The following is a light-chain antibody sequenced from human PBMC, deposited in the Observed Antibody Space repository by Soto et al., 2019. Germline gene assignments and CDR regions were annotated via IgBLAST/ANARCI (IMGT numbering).Light chain of an antibody. J-gene: IGKJ1*01. Sequence: EIVLTQSPGTLSLSPGERATLSCRASQSFTSRSLAWYQQKPGLAPRLLISGTSNRAAGIPDRFSGSGSGTDFTLTISRLEPEDFAVSYCQQYDSSPRTFGQGTKVEIK. CDR1: QSFTSRS. CDR2: GTS. V-gene: IGKV3-20*01. CDR3: QQYDSSPRT.